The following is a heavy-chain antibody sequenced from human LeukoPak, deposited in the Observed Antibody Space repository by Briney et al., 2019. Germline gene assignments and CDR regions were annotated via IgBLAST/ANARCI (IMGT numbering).Heavy chain of an antibody. CDR1: GFTFSSYA. V-gene: IGHV3-23*01. J-gene: IGHJ4*02. D-gene: IGHD1-1*01. Sequence: GGSLRLSCAASGFTFSSYAMSWVRQTPGKGLEWVSAISGSGGSTYYADSVKGRFTISRDNSKNTLYLQMNSLRAEDTAVYYCARAPGYGAAYYFDYWGQGTLVTVSS. CDR3: ARAPGYGAAYYFDY. CDR2: ISGSGGST.